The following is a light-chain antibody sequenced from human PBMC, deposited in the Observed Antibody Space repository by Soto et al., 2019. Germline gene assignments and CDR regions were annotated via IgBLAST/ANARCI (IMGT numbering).Light chain of an antibody. J-gene: IGKJ4*01. CDR1: QTLSSSY. CDR2: GAS. CDR3: QQYAGSRST. V-gene: IGKV3-20*01. Sequence: EIVMTQSPAALSVSPGERATLSYRASQTLSSSYLVWYQQKPGQAPRLLIYGASSRATGIPDRFSGSGSGTDFTLTISRLEPEDCAVYYCQQYAGSRSTFGGGTKVEIK.